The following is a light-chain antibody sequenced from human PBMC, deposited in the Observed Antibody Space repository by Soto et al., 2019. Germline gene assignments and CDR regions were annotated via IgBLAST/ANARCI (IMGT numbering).Light chain of an antibody. CDR3: QQYNNWLT. J-gene: IGKJ4*01. CDR1: QSVRSN. Sequence: EIVMTQSPATLSVSPGERATLSCRSSQSVRSNLAWYQQKPGQAPRLLIYGVSTRASGIPARFSGSGSGTEFTLTISSLQSEDFAVYYCQQYNNWLTFGGGTKVEIK. V-gene: IGKV3-15*01. CDR2: GVS.